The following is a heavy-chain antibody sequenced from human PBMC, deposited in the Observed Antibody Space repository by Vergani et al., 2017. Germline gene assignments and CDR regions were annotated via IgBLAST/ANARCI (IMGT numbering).Heavy chain of an antibody. CDR3: ARDGTDISVSNSDYSHLLYY. D-gene: IGHD3-22*01. J-gene: IGHJ4*02. V-gene: IGHV3-30*03. Sequence: QVSLVESGGGVVQPGRSLTLTCSASVVGSKNFAIHWVRQAPGKGLEWVATSSKDGTHDYYEPSVRGRFAVSRDNFKNTMYLQMDSLTTDDTAVYFCARDGTDISVSNSDYSHLLYYWGQGILVTVSS. CDR2: SSKDGTHD. CDR1: VVGSKNFA.